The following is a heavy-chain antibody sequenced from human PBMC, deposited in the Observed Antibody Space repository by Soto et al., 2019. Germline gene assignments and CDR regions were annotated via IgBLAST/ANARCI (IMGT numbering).Heavy chain of an antibody. V-gene: IGHV4-30-4*01. CDR3: ARGAVTWHFDY. CDR2: IYYSGST. D-gene: IGHD4-17*01. CDR1: GCSISSGDYY. Sequence: PSETLSLTCTVSGCSISSGDYYWSWIRQPPGKGLEWIGYIYYSGSTYYNPSLKSRVTISVDTSKNQFSLKLSSVTAADTAVYYCARGAVTWHFDYWGQGTLVTVSS. J-gene: IGHJ4*02.